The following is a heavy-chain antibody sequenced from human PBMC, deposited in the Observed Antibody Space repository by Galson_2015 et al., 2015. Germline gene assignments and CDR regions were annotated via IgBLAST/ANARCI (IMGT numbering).Heavy chain of an antibody. J-gene: IGHJ4*02. CDR1: GFTFTNAW. V-gene: IGHV3-15*01. Sequence: SLRLSCAASGFTFTNAWMSWVRQAPGKGLEWVGRIKRKSDGGTTDYAAPVKGKFTISRDDSKNTVWLQINSLKTEDTAMYYCATDLLDYWGRGTLVTVSS. CDR3: ATDLLDY. CDR2: IKRKSDGGTT. D-gene: IGHD2-15*01.